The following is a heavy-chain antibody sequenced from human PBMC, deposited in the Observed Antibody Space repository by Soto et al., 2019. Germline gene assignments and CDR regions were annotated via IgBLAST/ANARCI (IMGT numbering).Heavy chain of an antibody. CDR1: GGTFGSYA. J-gene: IGHJ6*02. V-gene: IGHV1-69*01. CDR3: ARSQGSSTSLEIYYYYYYGMDV. D-gene: IGHD2-2*01. Sequence: QVQLVQSGAEVKKPGSSVKVSCKASGGTFGSYAISWVRQAPGQGLEWMGGIIPIPGTANYAQKFQGRVTIAADESTSTGCMELSSLRSEDTAVYYCARSQGSSTSLEIYYYYYYGMDVWGQGTTVTVSS. CDR2: IIPIPGTA.